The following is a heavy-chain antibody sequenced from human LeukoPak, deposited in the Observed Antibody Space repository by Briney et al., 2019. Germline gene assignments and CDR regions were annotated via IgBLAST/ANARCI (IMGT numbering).Heavy chain of an antibody. V-gene: IGHV1-8*01. J-gene: IGHJ4*02. Sequence: ASVKVSCKASGDTFSNYDINWARQATGQGLEWMGWMSPKSGNTGYAQKFQGRLTMTRDTSIGTAYMELSSLRSEDTAVYYCTRGPPNWGFDYWGQGTLVTVSS. D-gene: IGHD7-27*01. CDR2: MSPKSGNT. CDR1: GDTFSNYD. CDR3: TRGPPNWGFDY.